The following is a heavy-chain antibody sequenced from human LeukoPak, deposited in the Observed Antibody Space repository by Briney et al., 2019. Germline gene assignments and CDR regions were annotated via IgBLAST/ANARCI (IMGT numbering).Heavy chain of an antibody. CDR1: GFTFSSYA. CDR3: ARDRPPTMVRGVITYYFDY. Sequence: GGSLRLSCAASGFTFSSYAMHWVRQAPGKGLEWVAVISYDGSNKYYADSVKGRFTISRDNSKNTLYLQMNSLRAEDTAVYYCARDRPPTMVRGVITYYFDYWGQGTLVTVSS. V-gene: IGHV3-30-3*01. D-gene: IGHD3-10*01. CDR2: ISYDGSNK. J-gene: IGHJ4*02.